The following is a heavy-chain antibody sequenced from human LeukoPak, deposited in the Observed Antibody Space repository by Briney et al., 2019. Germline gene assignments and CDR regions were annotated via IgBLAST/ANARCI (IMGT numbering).Heavy chain of an antibody. Sequence: TGGSLRLSCAASGFTFSSYAMHWVRQAPGKGLQWLALTSDDGTTKYYADSVKGRFTISRDNSKNTLYLQMNSLRAEDTAVYYCAKDPPLKYSYGQKGGDYWGQGTLVTVSS. D-gene: IGHD5-18*01. CDR2: TSDDGTTK. V-gene: IGHV3-30-3*01. CDR1: GFTFSSYA. CDR3: AKDPPLKYSYGQKGGDY. J-gene: IGHJ4*02.